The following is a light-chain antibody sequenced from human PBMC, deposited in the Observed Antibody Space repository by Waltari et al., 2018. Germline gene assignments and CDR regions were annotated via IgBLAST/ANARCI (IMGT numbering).Light chain of an antibody. J-gene: IGKJ1*01. Sequence: DIEMTLSPLSLYASVGDRVTITCRASQRVSYFLNWYQHRPGKAPRLLIYGATTLDTGVPPRFSGSGSETDFTLTITNLQPEDFATYSCQHYFNNPWTFGQGTKV. CDR3: QHYFNNPWT. V-gene: IGKV1-39*01. CDR1: QRVSYF. CDR2: GAT.